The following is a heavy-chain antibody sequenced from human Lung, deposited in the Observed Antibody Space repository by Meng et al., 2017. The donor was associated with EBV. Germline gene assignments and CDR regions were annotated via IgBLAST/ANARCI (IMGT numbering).Heavy chain of an antibody. CDR2: IYSGGST. D-gene: IGHD3/OR15-3a*01. CDR3: ATWTSRAGAFDL. CDR1: GFSVRNYY. Sequence: EVQLVESGGGLIQPGGSLRRSCAASGFSVRNYYLAWVRQAPGKGLEWVSFIYSGGSTFYADSVKGRFTISEDNSRNTLYLQMNSLSADDTAVYYCATWTSRAGAFDLWGQGTMVTVSS. V-gene: IGHV3-53*01. J-gene: IGHJ3*01.